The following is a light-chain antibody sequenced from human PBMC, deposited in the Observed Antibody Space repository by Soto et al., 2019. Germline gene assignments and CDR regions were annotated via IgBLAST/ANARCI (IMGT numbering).Light chain of an antibody. CDR3: QRRSNWPYT. V-gene: IGKV3-11*01. Sequence: IVLTQSPATLSLSPGERATLSCRASQSVGSYLTWYQQKPGQAPRLLIYDASNRATGIPGRFSGSGSGTDFTLSTSSLEPEDFAVYFCQRRSNWPYTFGQGTKLEIK. CDR1: QSVGSY. CDR2: DAS. J-gene: IGKJ2*01.